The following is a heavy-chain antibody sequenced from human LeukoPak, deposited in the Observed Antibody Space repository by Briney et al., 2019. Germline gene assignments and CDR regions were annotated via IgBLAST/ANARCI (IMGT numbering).Heavy chain of an antibody. Sequence: GGSLRLSCAASGFTFSSYAMHWVRQAPGKGLEWVAVVSYDGSNKYYADSVKGRFTISRDNSKNTLYLQMNSLRSEDTAVYYCARDGGPYYYDSSGYTLDYWGQGTLVTVSS. D-gene: IGHD3-22*01. CDR1: GFTFSSYA. J-gene: IGHJ4*02. CDR3: ARDGGPYYYDSSGYTLDY. V-gene: IGHV3-30-3*01. CDR2: VSYDGSNK.